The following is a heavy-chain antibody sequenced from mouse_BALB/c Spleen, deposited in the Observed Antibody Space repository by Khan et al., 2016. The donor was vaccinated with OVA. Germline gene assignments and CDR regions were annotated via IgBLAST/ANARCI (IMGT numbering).Heavy chain of an antibody. CDR1: GYSFTTYY. J-gene: IGHJ3*01. Sequence: VQLQQSGPELMKPGASVKISCKASGYSFTTYYIHWVKQSHGKSLEWIGYVDPFNGGTSYNQKFKGKATLTVDKSSSTAYMHLSSLTSEDSAVYYGTRHGYVAWFAYWGQGTLVTVSA. V-gene: IGHV1S135*01. CDR2: VDPFNGGT. D-gene: IGHD2-2*01. CDR3: TRHGYVAWFAY.